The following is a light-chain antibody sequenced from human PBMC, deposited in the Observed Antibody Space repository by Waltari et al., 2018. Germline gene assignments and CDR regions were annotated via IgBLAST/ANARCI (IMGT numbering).Light chain of an antibody. V-gene: IGLV3-1*01. Sequence: SYELTQPPSVSVSPGQTASITCSGDTLGDKYASWYQQTPGQSPVLVIYQDTKRLSGIPERFAGSNSGNTATLTISGTQGMDEADYYCLAWDSGTAGVFGGGTKLTVL. CDR1: TLGDKY. CDR3: LAWDSGTAGV. CDR2: QDT. J-gene: IGLJ3*02.